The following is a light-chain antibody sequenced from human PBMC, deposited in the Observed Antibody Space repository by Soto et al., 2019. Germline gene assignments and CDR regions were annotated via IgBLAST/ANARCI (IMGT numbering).Light chain of an antibody. CDR3: QQANSVPLT. Sequence: DIQMTQSPSSVPASVGDRVTITCRASQGISSSLAWYQQKPGKAPKLLIHAASSLHSGVPSTFSGSGSGTDFTLTISSLQPEDFESYYCQQANSVPLTFGGGTTVAIK. CDR2: AAS. J-gene: IGKJ4*01. CDR1: QGISSS. V-gene: IGKV1D-12*01.